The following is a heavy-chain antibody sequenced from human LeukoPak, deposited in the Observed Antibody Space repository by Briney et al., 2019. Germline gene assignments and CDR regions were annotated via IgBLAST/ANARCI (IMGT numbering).Heavy chain of an antibody. Sequence: EASVKVSCKASGYTFTGHSMYWVRQAPGQGLEWMGWINPNSGGTNYAQKFQGRVTMTRDTSISTAYMELSRLRSDDTAVYYCARPRDYYDGSPAFDIWGQGTMVTVSS. J-gene: IGHJ3*02. CDR2: INPNSGGT. V-gene: IGHV1-2*02. D-gene: IGHD3-22*01. CDR3: ARPRDYYDGSPAFDI. CDR1: GYTFTGHS.